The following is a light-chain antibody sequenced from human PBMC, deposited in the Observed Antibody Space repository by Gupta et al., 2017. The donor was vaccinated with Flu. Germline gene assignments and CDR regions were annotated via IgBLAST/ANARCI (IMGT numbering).Light chain of an antibody. CDR2: ANN. Sequence: VTISCTGSSSNIGAGFDVHCYQQLRVTAPNLLIEANNNRPSGFPDRFSGSKSGTSASLAITGLQAEDEADYYCQSYDSSLSGYVFGTGTKVTVL. CDR1: SSNIGAGFD. J-gene: IGLJ1*01. V-gene: IGLV1-40*01. CDR3: QSYDSSLSGYV.